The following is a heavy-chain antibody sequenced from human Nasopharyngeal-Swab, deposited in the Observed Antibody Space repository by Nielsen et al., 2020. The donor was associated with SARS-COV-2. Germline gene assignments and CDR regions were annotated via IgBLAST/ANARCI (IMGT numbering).Heavy chain of an antibody. D-gene: IGHD2-15*01. V-gene: IGHV1-69*10. CDR2: IIPILGIA. CDR3: ARDLGYCSGGSCYSE. J-gene: IGHJ4*02. Sequence: SVKVSCKASGYTFTSYAISWVRQAPGQGLEWMGGIIPILGIANYAQKFQGRDTITADKSTSTAYMELSSLRSEDTAVYYCARDLGYCSGGSCYSEWGQGTLVTVSS. CDR1: GYTFTSYA.